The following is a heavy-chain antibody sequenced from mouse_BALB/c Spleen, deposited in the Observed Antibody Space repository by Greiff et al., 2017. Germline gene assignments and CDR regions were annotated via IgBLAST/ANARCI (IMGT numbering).Heavy chain of an antibody. V-gene: IGHV1-14*01. Sequence: EVQLQQSGPELVKPGASVKMSCKASGYTFTSYVMHWVKQKPGQGLEWIGYINPYNDGTKYNEKFKGKATLTSDKSSSTAYMELSSLTSEDSAVYYCARSYDGYSWYFDVWGAGTTVTVSS. CDR3: ARSYDGYSWYFDV. CDR2: INPYNDGT. CDR1: GYTFTSYV. J-gene: IGHJ1*01. D-gene: IGHD2-3*01.